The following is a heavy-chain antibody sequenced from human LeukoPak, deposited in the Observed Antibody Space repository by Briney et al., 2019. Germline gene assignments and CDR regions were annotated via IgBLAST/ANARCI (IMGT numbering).Heavy chain of an antibody. Sequence: PGGSLRLSCAASGFTFSSYWMSWVRQAPGKGLEWVANIKQDGSEKYYVDSVKGRFTISRDNAKNSLYLQMNSLRAEDTAVYYCARELLWFGESNFDYWGQGTLVTVSS. CDR1: GFTFSSYW. D-gene: IGHD3-10*01. CDR3: ARELLWFGESNFDY. CDR2: IKQDGSEK. V-gene: IGHV3-7*01. J-gene: IGHJ4*02.